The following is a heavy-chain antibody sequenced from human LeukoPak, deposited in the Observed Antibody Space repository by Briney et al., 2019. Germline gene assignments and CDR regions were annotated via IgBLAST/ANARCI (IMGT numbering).Heavy chain of an antibody. CDR3: ARGQRGYGSGSYYKLDWFDP. D-gene: IGHD3-10*01. Sequence: GASVKVSCKAPGYTFTSYYMHWVRQAPGQGLEWMGIINPSGGSTSYAQKFQGRVTMTRDTSTSTVYMELSSLRSEDTAVYYCARGQRGYGSGSYYKLDWFDPWGQGTLVTVSS. CDR2: INPSGGST. J-gene: IGHJ5*02. V-gene: IGHV1-46*01. CDR1: GYTFTSYY.